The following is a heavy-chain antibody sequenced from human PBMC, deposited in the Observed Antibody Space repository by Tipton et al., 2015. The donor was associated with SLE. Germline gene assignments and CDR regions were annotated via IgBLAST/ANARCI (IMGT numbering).Heavy chain of an antibody. J-gene: IGHJ4*02. CDR3: ARQSVQGDFFDY. V-gene: IGHV5-51*01. CDR1: GYSFTIYW. D-gene: IGHD1-1*01. Sequence: VQLVQSGAEVKKPGESLKISCKGSGYSFTIYWNGWVRQMPGKGLEWMGIIYPSDSDTRYRPFFQGQVTISVDKSNNTAYLQWSSLKASDNAMYYCARQSVQGDFFDYWGQGTLVTVPS. CDR2: IYPSDSDT.